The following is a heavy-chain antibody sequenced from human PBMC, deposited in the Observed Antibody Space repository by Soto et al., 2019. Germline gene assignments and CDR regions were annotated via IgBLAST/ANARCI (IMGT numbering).Heavy chain of an antibody. CDR2: IMPIVGTA. J-gene: IGHJ6*02. Sequence: QVQLVQSGAEVKKPGSSVKVSCRASGGTFSSFSINWVRQAPGQGLEWMGGIMPIVGTASYAQKFEVRVTITADGSTSTAHMELSSLRSEDTAVYYCALGNAMDVWGQGTTVTVSS. D-gene: IGHD7-27*01. CDR3: ALGNAMDV. CDR1: GGTFSSFS. V-gene: IGHV1-69*01.